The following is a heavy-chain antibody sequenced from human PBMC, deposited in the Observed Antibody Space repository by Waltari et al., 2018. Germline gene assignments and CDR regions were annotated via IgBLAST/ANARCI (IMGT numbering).Heavy chain of an antibody. J-gene: IGHJ5*02. V-gene: IGHV4-34*01. CDR3: ASTLYQLPSKLNWFDP. CDR2: INHSGST. CDR1: GGSFSGYY. D-gene: IGHD2-2*01. Sequence: QVQLQQWGAGLLKPSETLSLTCAVYGGSFSGYYWSWIRQPPGKGLEWIGEINHSGSTNYNPSLKSRVTISVDTSKNQFSLKRSSVTAADTAVYYCASTLYQLPSKLNWFDPWGQGTLVTVSS.